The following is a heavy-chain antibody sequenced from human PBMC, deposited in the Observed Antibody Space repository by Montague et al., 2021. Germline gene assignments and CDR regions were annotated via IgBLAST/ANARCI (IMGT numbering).Heavy chain of an antibody. J-gene: IGHJ4*02. CDR3: ARDTYYYSDY. CDR2: IRDDGGAT. Sequence: SLRLSCAASGFTFSTSWMSWVRQAPGKGLEWVAHIRDDGGATYYVDSVKGRFTISRDNAKNTLYLQMSSLRAEDTAVHYCARDTYYYSDYWGQGTLVTVSS. D-gene: IGHD3-22*01. CDR1: GFTFSTSW. V-gene: IGHV3-7*05.